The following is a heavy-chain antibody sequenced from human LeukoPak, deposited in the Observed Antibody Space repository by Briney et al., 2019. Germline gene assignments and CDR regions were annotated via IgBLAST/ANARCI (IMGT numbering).Heavy chain of an antibody. CDR2: ISSSGSTI. CDR3: ARDDTSGYSGYDYFYYYYYMDV. J-gene: IGHJ6*03. CDR1: GFTFSSYE. V-gene: IGHV3-48*03. D-gene: IGHD5-12*01. Sequence: GGSLRLSCAASGFTFSSYEMNWVRQAPGKGLEWVSYISSSGSTIYYADSVKGRFTISRDNAKNSLYLQMNSLRAEDTAVYYCARDDTSGYSGYDYFYYYYYMDVWGKGTTVTISS.